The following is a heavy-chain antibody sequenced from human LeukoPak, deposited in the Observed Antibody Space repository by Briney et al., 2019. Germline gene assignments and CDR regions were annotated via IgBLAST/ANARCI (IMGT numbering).Heavy chain of an antibody. Sequence: SGPTLMHPTGTLTLTCTVSGLSLRNARRGGSWIRQPPEKAVEWLAHIFSNDEKSYSTSLKSRLTISKDTSKSPVVLTMTNMDPVDTATYYCARYFGDDAFDIWGQGTMVTVSS. J-gene: IGHJ3*02. V-gene: IGHV2-26*01. D-gene: IGHD4-17*01. CDR2: IFSNDEK. CDR1: GLSLRNARRG. CDR3: ARYFGDDAFDI.